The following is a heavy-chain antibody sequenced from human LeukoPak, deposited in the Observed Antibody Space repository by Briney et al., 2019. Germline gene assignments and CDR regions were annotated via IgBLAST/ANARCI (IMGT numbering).Heavy chain of an antibody. CDR1: GFTFSSYG. Sequence: GRSLRLSCAASGFTFSSYGMHWVRQAPGKGLEWLAVIWYDGSNIYYADSVKGRFAISRDNAKNSLYLQMNSLRDEDTAVYYCAVEGYCSGGSCYTNWFDPWGQGTLITVSS. V-gene: IGHV3-33*01. J-gene: IGHJ5*02. D-gene: IGHD2-15*01. CDR2: IWYDGSNI. CDR3: AVEGYCSGGSCYTNWFDP.